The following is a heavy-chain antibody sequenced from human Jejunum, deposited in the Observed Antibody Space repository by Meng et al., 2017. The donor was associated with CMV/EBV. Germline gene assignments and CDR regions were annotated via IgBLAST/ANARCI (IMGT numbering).Heavy chain of an antibody. CDR2: INHSGST. J-gene: IGHJ4*02. D-gene: IGHD4-17*01. CDR1: GGSFSGYY. V-gene: IGHV4-34*01. Sequence: QVQLQQGGAGLLKPSETLSLTCAVYGGSFSGYYWSWIRQPPGKGLEWIGEINHSGSTNYNPSLKSRVTILVDTSKRQFSLRLSFVTAADTAVYYCARVGGAQHGDFDFWGQGTLVTVSS. CDR3: ARVGGAQHGDFDF.